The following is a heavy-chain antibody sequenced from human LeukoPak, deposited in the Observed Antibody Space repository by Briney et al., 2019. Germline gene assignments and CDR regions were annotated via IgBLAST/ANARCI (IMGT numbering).Heavy chain of an antibody. CDR1: GGSIGSYY. Sequence: SETLSLTCTVSGGSIGSYYWSWIRQPAGKGLEWIGRIYTSGSTNYNPSLKSRVTMSVDTSKNQFSLKLSSVTAADTAVYYCARDGSYNDAFDIWGQGTMVTVSS. V-gene: IGHV4-4*07. CDR2: IYTSGST. J-gene: IGHJ3*02. D-gene: IGHD1-1*01. CDR3: ARDGSYNDAFDI.